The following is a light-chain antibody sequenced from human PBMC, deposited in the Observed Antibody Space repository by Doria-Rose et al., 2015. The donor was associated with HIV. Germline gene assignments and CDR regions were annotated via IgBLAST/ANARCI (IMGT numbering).Light chain of an antibody. CDR3: HQYGTSWT. CDR1: QRFSSTY. J-gene: IGKJ1*01. Sequence: TQSPGTLSLSPGERATLSCRASQRFSSTYLAWYQQKPGQAPSLLIYDGSTRATGIPDRFSASESGTDFTLTINRLEPEDFAPYYCHQYGTSWTFSQGPRWKS. CDR2: DGS. V-gene: IGKV3-20*01.